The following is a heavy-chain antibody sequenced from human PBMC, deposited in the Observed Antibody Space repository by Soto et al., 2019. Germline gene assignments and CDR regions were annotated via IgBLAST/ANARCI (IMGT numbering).Heavy chain of an antibody. Sequence: ASVKVSCKASGYTFTSYGISWVRQAPGQGLEWMGWISAYNGNTNYAQKLQGRVTMTTDTSTSTAYMELRSLRSDDTAVYYCALGPDPLVPKYFQHWGQGTLVTVSS. J-gene: IGHJ1*01. D-gene: IGHD6-13*01. CDR3: ALGPDPLVPKYFQH. CDR2: ISAYNGNT. CDR1: GYTFTSYG. V-gene: IGHV1-18*01.